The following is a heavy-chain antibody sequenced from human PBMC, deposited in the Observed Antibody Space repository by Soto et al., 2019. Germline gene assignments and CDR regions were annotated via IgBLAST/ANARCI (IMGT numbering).Heavy chain of an antibody. J-gene: IGHJ4*02. CDR3: AILEGLATIPYFFDF. CDR1: GGSISSGGYY. D-gene: IGHD3-9*01. V-gene: IGHV4-31*03. CDR2: IYYSGST. Sequence: SETLSLTCTVSGGSISSGGYYWSWIRQHPGKGLEWIGYIYYSGSTYYNPSLKSRVTISVDTSKNQFSLKLSSVTAADSAVYFCAILEGLATIPYFFDFWGPGALVTVSS.